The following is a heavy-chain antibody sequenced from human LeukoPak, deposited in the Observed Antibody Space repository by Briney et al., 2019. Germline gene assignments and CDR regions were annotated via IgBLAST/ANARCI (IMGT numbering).Heavy chain of an antibody. CDR2: IRSKANSYAT. Sequence: GGSLRLSCAASGFTVSSNYMSWVRQASGRGLEWVGRIRSKANSYATAYAASVTGRFTIFRDDSRNTTYLQMNSLKTEDTAVYYCTRHSGEGGFDYWGQGTLVTVSS. CDR1: GFTVSSNY. J-gene: IGHJ4*02. V-gene: IGHV3-73*01. CDR3: TRHSGEGGFDY. D-gene: IGHD1-26*01.